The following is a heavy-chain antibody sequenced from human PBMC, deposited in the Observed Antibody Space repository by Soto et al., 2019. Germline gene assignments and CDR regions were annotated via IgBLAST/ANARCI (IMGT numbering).Heavy chain of an antibody. CDR2: IYYSGST. J-gene: IGHJ2*01. CDR3: ARCNWYFDL. V-gene: IGHV4-59*08. Sequence: QVQLQESGPGLVKPSETLSLTCTVSGGSISSYYWSWIRQPPGKGLEWIGYIYYSGSTNYNPSLKSRVTRSVDTAKTQFSLKLSSVTAADTAVYYCARCNWYFDLWGRGTLVTVSS. CDR1: GGSISSYY.